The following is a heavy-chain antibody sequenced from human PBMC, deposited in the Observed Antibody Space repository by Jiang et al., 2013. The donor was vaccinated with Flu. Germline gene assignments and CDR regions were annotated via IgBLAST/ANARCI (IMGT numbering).Heavy chain of an antibody. CDR1: GGYIISEFYH. CDR2: VYYGGTA. D-gene: IGHD2/OR15-2a*01. Sequence: GSGLVKPSETLSLICTVSGGYIISEFYHWGWVRQPPGKGLEWIGNVYYGGTAYYNPSLSNRVTMSVDASKNQVSLRLTSVTARDTAIYYCARLHKSTFVAFDSWGRGTLVTVSS. J-gene: IGHJ4*02. CDR3: ARLHKSTFVAFDS. V-gene: IGHV4-39*01.